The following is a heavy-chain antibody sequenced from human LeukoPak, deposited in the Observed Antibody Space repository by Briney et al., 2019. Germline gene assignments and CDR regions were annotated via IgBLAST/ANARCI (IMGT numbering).Heavy chain of an antibody. CDR1: GYTFTGYY. CDR3: ARTDARDADAFDI. J-gene: IGHJ3*02. CDR2: INPNSGGT. D-gene: IGHD2-2*01. Sequence: ASVKVSCKASGYTFTGYYMHWVRQAPGQGLEWMGWINPNSGGTNYAQKFQGRVTMTRDTSISTAYMELSRLRSDDTAVYYCARTDARDADAFDIWGQGTMVTVSS. V-gene: IGHV1-2*02.